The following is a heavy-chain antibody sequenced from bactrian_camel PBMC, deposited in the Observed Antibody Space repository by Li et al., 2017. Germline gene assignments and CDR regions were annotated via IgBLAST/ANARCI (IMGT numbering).Heavy chain of an antibody. Sequence: HVQLVESGGGLVQPGGSLRLSCAASGFTFSSYYISWVRQPPGKGLEWVSSIYSDSPNPWYADSVKGRFTLSRDNAKNTVYLQMNSLKSEDTALYYCAGTYLDLGSGLFGYWGQGTQVTVS. CDR2: IYSDSPNP. V-gene: IGHV3-2*01. CDR1: GFTFSSYY. D-gene: IGHD5*01. J-gene: IGHJ6*01. CDR3: AGTYLDLGSGLFGY.